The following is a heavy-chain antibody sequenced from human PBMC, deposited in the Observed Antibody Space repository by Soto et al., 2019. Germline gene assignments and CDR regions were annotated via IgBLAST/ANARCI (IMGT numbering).Heavy chain of an antibody. CDR3: ERGRYGDY. D-gene: IGHD1-1*01. CDR2: ISAHNGNT. CDR1: GYTFTSYG. V-gene: IGHV1-18*01. J-gene: IGHJ4*02. Sequence: QVHLVQSGAEVKKPGASVKVSCKASGYTFTSYGITWVRQAPGQGLEWMGWISAHNGNTDYAQKLQGRVIVTRDTYTSTAYMELRSLRSDDAAVYYCERGRYGDYWGQGALVTVSS.